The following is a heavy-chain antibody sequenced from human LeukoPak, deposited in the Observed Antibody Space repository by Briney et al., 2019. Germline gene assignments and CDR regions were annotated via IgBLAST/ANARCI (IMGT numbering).Heavy chain of an antibody. CDR1: GFTFSSYG. V-gene: IGHV3-23*01. CDR2: ISGSGGST. J-gene: IGHJ6*03. Sequence: GGTLRLSCAASGFTFSSYGMSWVRQAPGKGLEWVSAISGSGGSTYYADSVKGRFTISRDNSKNTLYLQMNSLRAEDTAVYYCAKEVPRISVRGTPVGGYYYYYMDVWGKGTTVTISS. D-gene: IGHD3-10*01. CDR3: AKEVPRISVRGTPVGGYYYYYMDV.